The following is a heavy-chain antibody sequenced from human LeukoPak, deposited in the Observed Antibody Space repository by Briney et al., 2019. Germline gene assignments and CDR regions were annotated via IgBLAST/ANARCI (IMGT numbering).Heavy chain of an antibody. D-gene: IGHD6-13*01. CDR1: GYTFTGYY. J-gene: IGHJ4*02. CDR2: INPNSGGT. Sequence: ASVKVSCKASGYTFTGYYMHWVRQAPGQRLEWMGRINPNSGGTNYAQKFQGRVTMTRDTSISTAYMELSRLRSDDTAVYYCASSSSSWKYYFDYWGQGTLVTVSS. CDR3: ASSSSSWKYYFDY. V-gene: IGHV1-2*06.